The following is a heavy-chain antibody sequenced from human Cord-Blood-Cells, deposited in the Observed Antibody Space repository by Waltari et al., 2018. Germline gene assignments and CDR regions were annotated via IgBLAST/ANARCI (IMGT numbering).Heavy chain of an antibody. CDR3: ARGLIDFWSGYYDY. V-gene: IGHV4-34*01. CDR1: GGSFSGYY. Sequence: QVQLQQCGAGLLKPSETLSLTCAVYGGSFSGYYWSWIRQPPGKGLEWIGEINNSGSTDYNPSLKSRVTISVDTSKNQFSLKLSSVTAADTAVYYCARGLIDFWSGYYDYWGQGTLVTVSS. J-gene: IGHJ4*02. D-gene: IGHD3-3*01. CDR2: INNSGST.